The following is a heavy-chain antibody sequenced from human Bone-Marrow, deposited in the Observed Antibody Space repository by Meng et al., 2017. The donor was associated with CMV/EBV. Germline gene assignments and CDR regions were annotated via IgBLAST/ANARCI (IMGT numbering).Heavy chain of an antibody. CDR3: ARDRSGYYSALDY. CDR2: ISSSSSYI. D-gene: IGHD3-22*01. V-gene: IGHV3-11*06. CDR1: GFTFSDYY. J-gene: IGHJ4*02. Sequence: GGSLRLSCAASGFTFSDYYMSWIRQAPGKGLEWVSSISSSSSYIYYADSVKGRFTISRDNAKNSLYLQMNSLRAEDTAVYYCARDRSGYYSALDYWGQGTLVTVSS.